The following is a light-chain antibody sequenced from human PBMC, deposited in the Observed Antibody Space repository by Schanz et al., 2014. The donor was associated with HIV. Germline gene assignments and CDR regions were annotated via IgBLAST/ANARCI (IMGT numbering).Light chain of an antibody. CDR1: SSDLGAYDS. J-gene: IGLJ3*02. V-gene: IGLV2-11*01. CDR3: SSYTNINSWV. Sequence: QSALTQPRSVSGSPGQSVTISCTGTSSDLGAYDSVSWYQQHPGKAPKLIISDVSKRPSGIPNRFSGSKSGNTASLTISGLQAEDEADYYCSSYTNINSWVFGGGTKLTVL. CDR2: DVS.